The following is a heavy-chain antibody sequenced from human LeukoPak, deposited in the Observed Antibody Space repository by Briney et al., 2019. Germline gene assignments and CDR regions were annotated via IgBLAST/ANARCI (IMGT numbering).Heavy chain of an antibody. Sequence: GGSLRLSCAASGFTFSDYYMSWIRQAPGKGLEWVSYISGTSSKIYYADSVKGRFTISRDNAKNSLYLQMNSLRAEDTAVYYCARDYIVVVVAATPPWFDPWGQGTLVTVSS. D-gene: IGHD2-15*01. CDR3: ARDYIVVVVAATPPWFDP. CDR2: ISGTSSKI. J-gene: IGHJ5*02. CDR1: GFTFSDYY. V-gene: IGHV3-11*04.